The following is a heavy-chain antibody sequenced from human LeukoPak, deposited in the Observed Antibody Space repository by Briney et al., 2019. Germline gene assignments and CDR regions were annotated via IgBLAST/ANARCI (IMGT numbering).Heavy chain of an antibody. CDR1: GGSISSYY. J-gene: IGHJ6*03. CDR3: ARPSGSYPGYYYYMDV. D-gene: IGHD1-26*01. V-gene: IGHV4-34*01. CDR2: INRSGST. Sequence: SETLSLTCTVSGGSISSYYWTWIRQPPGRGLEWIGEINRSGSTKYNPSLKSRVTISLDTSKNQFSLKLSSVTAADTAVYYCARPSGSYPGYYYYMDVWGKGTTVTISS.